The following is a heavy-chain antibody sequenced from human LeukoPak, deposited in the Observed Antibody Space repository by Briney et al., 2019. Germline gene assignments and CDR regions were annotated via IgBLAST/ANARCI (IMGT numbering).Heavy chain of an antibody. Sequence: GESLRTSCKGSGYTFSSYWIGWGRQMPGKGLGWMGNIYPGDSDTRYSPSLQGQVTISVDTSIGTAYLQWSSLKASDTAIYYCARQNDFRLDYWGQGTLVTVSS. J-gene: IGHJ4*02. V-gene: IGHV5-51*01. CDR2: IYPGDSDT. CDR3: ARQNDFRLDY. D-gene: IGHD3-3*01. CDR1: GYTFSSYW.